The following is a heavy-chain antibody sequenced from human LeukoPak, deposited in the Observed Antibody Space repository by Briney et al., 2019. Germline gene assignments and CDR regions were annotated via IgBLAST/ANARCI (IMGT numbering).Heavy chain of an antibody. Sequence: GGSLRLSCAASGFTFSTYTMNWVRQAPGKGLEWVSSISSSSSYIYYADSLKGRFTISRDNAKKSLYLQMNSLRAEDTAVYYCARGVDNYDILTGGMDVWGKGTTVTIPS. CDR3: ARGVDNYDILTGGMDV. CDR2: ISSSSSYI. CDR1: GFTFSTYT. J-gene: IGHJ6*04. V-gene: IGHV3-21*01. D-gene: IGHD3-9*01.